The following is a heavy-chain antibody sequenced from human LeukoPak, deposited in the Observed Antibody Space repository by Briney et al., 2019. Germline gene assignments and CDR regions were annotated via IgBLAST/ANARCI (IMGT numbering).Heavy chain of an antibody. CDR1: GFTVSSNY. V-gene: IGHV3-53*01. CDR3: AREIIQLPGYFDY. J-gene: IGHJ4*02. CDR2: IYSGGST. Sequence: GGSLRLSCAASGFTVSSNYMSWVRQAPGKGLEGVSVIYSGGSTYYGESVKGRFTISRDNSKNTLYIQMNSLRAEDTAVYYCAREIIQLPGYFDYWGQGTLVTVSS. D-gene: IGHD5-18*01.